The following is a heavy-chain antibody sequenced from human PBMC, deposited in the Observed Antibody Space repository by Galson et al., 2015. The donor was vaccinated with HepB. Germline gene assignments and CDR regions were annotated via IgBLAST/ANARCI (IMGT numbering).Heavy chain of an antibody. CDR2: IIPIFGTA. CDR3: ARGRYYDFWSGYNPGQPTDDYYYYYYMDV. CDR1: GGTFSSYA. Sequence: SVKVSCKASGGTFSSYAISWVRQAPGQGLEWMGGIIPIFGTANYAQKFQGRVTITADESTSTAYMELSSLRSEDTAVYYCARGRYYDFWSGYNPGQPTDDYYYYYYMDVWGKGTTVTVSS. J-gene: IGHJ6*03. V-gene: IGHV1-69*13. D-gene: IGHD3-3*01.